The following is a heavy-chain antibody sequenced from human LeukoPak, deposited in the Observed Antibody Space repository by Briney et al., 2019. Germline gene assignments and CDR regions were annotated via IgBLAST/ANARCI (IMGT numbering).Heavy chain of an antibody. CDR2: IYTSGST. Sequence: SETLSLTCTVSGGSISSGSYFWRWIRQPAGKGLEWIGRIYTSGSTNYNPSLKSRFTISVDTSKNQFSLKLSSVTAADTAVYYCARGGATITDWGQGTLVTVSS. CDR3: ARGGATITD. V-gene: IGHV4-61*02. D-gene: IGHD5-12*01. CDR1: GGSISSGSYF. J-gene: IGHJ4*02.